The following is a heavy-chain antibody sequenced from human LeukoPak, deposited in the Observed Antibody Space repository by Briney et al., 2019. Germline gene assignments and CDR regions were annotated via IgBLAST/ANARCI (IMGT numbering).Heavy chain of an antibody. D-gene: IGHD2-2*02. V-gene: IGHV4-4*07. CDR2: VHTSGST. Sequence: SETLFLTCTVSGGSISSYYWSWVRQPAGKGLEWIGRVHTSGSTNYNPSLRSRITMSVATSENQFSLKLRSVTAADTAVYYCARAGPQYQLLYDCWGQGTLVTVSS. CDR1: GGSISSYY. CDR3: ARAGPQYQLLYDC. J-gene: IGHJ4*02.